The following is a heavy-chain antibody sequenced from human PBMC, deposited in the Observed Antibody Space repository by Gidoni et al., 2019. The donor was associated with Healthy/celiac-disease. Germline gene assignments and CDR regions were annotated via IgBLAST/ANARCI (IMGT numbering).Heavy chain of an antibody. D-gene: IGHD3-3*01. CDR3: ARDPVTIFGVVLFDY. CDR2: ISSSSSYI. Sequence: EVQLVESGGGLVKPGGSLRLSCAASGFPFSSYSMNWVRQAPGKGLAWVSSISSSSSYIYYADSVKGRFTISRDNAKNSLYLQMNSLRAEDTAVYYCARDPVTIFGVVLFDYWGQGTLVTVSS. V-gene: IGHV3-21*01. J-gene: IGHJ4*02. CDR1: GFPFSSYS.